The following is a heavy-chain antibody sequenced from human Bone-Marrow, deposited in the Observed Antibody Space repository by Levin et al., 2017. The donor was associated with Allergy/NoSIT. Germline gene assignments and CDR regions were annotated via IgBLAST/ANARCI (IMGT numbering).Heavy chain of an antibody. CDR2: ISHDGYK. Sequence: QPGGSLRLSCAGSGFTFSHYAMFWVRQAPGKGLEWMALISHDGYKFYADSVKDRFTISRDNSKDTLYLQMRNLRSDDTAVYYCARSYYDHWSGYSGFWDLGQYNWCDPWGQGTLVTVSS. CDR1: GFTFSHYA. J-gene: IGHJ5*02. CDR3: ARSYYDHWSGYSGFWDLGQYNWCDP. V-gene: IGHV3-30-3*01. D-gene: IGHD3-3*01.